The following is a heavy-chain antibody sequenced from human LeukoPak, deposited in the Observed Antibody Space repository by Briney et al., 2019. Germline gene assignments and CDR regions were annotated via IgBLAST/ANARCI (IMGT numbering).Heavy chain of an antibody. D-gene: IGHD3-10*01. CDR2: ISHDGSKK. CDR3: AKDWKFYYVSGSFFPDN. V-gene: IGHV3-30-3*01. Sequence: QPGRSLRLSCAASGFAFSSYAVHWARQAPGKGLECVAVISHDGSKKYYADFVKGRFTISRDNSKNTLYLHMNSLIPEDTAVYFCAKDWKFYYVSGSFFPDNWGQGTLVTVSS. CDR1: GFAFSSYA. J-gene: IGHJ4*02.